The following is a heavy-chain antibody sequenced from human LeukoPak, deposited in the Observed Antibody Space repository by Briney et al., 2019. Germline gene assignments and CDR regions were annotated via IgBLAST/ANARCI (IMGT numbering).Heavy chain of an antibody. Sequence: PGGSLRLSCAASGFTFSSYGMHWVRQAPGKGPEWVAVISYDGSVKYYVDSVKGRFTISRDNSKNTLYLQMNSLRAEDTAVYHCAKDERVAVYYERSRYQVPFDHWGQGTLVTVSS. V-gene: IGHV3-30*18. CDR2: ISYDGSVK. D-gene: IGHD3-22*01. CDR1: GFTFSSYG. CDR3: AKDERVAVYYERSRYQVPFDH. J-gene: IGHJ4*02.